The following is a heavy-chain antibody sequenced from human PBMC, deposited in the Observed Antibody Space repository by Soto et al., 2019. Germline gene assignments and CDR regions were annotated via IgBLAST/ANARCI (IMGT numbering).Heavy chain of an antibody. V-gene: IGHV3-74*01. Sequence: PGGSLRLSCAASRFIFNIDWMHWFRQAPGKGLEWVSRIDIDGSGTSYADSVKGRFTISRDNDKNTLYLQMNSLRTEDTAVYYCERVIMDVWVQVTTVTVSS. CDR1: RFIFNIDW. CDR2: IDIDGSGT. CDR3: ERVIMDV. J-gene: IGHJ6*02.